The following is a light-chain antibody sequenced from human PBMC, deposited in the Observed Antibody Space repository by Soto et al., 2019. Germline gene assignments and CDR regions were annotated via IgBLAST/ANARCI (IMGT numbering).Light chain of an antibody. CDR2: GAS. CDR3: QQTNSFPRT. CDR1: QDISSW. Sequence: DIQMTQSPSSVSASVGDSVTITCRASQDISSWLAWYQQKPGKAPNLLIYGASSLQSGVPSRFSGSGSRTDFTLTINSLQPEDIATYYCQQTNSFPRTFGQGTKVEVK. V-gene: IGKV1-12*01. J-gene: IGKJ1*01.